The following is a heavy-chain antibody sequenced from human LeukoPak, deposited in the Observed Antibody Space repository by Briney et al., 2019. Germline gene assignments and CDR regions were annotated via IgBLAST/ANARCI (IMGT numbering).Heavy chain of an antibody. D-gene: IGHD1-26*01. Sequence: ASVKVSCKASGYTFTSYDINWVRQATGQGLESMGWMNLKSGNTGYAQKFQGRVTIPRNTSITTAYMELSSLRSKDTAVYYCARTLRPYWYSGSHDAFDIWGQGTMVTVSS. CDR2: MNLKSGNT. V-gene: IGHV1-8*03. J-gene: IGHJ3*02. CDR3: ARTLRPYWYSGSHDAFDI. CDR1: GYTFTSYD.